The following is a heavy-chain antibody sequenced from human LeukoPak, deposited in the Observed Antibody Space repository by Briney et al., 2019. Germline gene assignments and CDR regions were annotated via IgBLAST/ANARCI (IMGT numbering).Heavy chain of an antibody. CDR1: GFTSSSYA. Sequence: GGSLRLSCAASGFTSSSYAMTWVRQAPGKGLERVSAVTDSGDKVFYADSVKGRFTISRDNSKNTLYLQMSSLRVEDTAVYYCVKGSGSSGYYPLNYWGQGTLVTVSS. D-gene: IGHD3-22*01. CDR3: VKGSGSSGYYPLNY. CDR2: VTDSGDKV. V-gene: IGHV3-23*01. J-gene: IGHJ4*02.